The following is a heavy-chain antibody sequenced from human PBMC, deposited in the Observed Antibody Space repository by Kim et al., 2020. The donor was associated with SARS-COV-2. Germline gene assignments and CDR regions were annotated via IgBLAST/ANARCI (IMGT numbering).Heavy chain of an antibody. CDR3: ARDNYGDYRYYFDY. Sequence: ADSVKGRFTISRDNAKNSLYLQMNSLRAEDTAVYYCARDNYGDYRYYFDYWGQGTLVTVSS. D-gene: IGHD4-17*01. J-gene: IGHJ4*02. V-gene: IGHV3-21*01.